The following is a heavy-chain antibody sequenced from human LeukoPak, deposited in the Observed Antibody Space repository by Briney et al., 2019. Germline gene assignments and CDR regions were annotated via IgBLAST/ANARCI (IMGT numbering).Heavy chain of an antibody. CDR1: GGSISSSSYY. CDR3: TRLTYYHDTSAPIPFLFFDY. CDR2: IYYSGST. Sequence: PSETLSLTCTVSGGSISSSSYYWGWIRQPPGKGLEWIGSIYYSGSTYYNPSLKSRVTISVDTSKNQFSLKLSSVTAADTAVYYCTRLTYYHDTSAPIPFLFFDYWGQGTLVTVSS. J-gene: IGHJ4*02. V-gene: IGHV4-39*01. D-gene: IGHD3-22*01.